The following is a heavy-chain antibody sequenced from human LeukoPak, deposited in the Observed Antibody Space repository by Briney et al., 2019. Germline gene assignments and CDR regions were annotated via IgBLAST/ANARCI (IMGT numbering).Heavy chain of an antibody. CDR2: ISYDGSNK. CDR1: GFTLSSSG. Sequence: PAQSLRLSCAASGFTLSSSGMHWVSQGPGKGLEWVAVISYDGSNKYYADSVKGRFTISRDNSKNTLYLQMNSLRAEDTAVYYCAEGTLGVAANFDYWGQGTLVTVSS. D-gene: IGHD6-19*01. V-gene: IGHV3-30*18. CDR3: AEGTLGVAANFDY. J-gene: IGHJ4*02.